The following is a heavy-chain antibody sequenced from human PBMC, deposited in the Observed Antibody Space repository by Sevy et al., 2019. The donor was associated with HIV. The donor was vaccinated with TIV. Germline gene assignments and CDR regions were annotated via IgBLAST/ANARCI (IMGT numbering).Heavy chain of an antibody. CDR3: ARRRNYYGMIDAFDI. J-gene: IGHJ3*02. CDR1: GFTFSSYW. Sequence: GGSLRLSCAASGFTFSSYWMHWVRQAPGKGLVWVSRINSDGSSTSYAHSVKGRFTISRDNAKNTLYLQMNSLRAEDTAVYYCARRRNYYGMIDAFDIWGQGTMVTVSS. D-gene: IGHD3-10*01. CDR2: INSDGSST. V-gene: IGHV3-74*01.